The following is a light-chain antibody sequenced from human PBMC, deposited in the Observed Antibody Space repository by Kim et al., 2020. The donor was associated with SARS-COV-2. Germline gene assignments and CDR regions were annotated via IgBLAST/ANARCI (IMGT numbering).Light chain of an antibody. CDR2: VNSDGSH. V-gene: IGLV4-69*01. CDR3: QTWGTGFRM. Sequence: ASVKLTCTLRSGHSTYTIAWHQQQPEKGPRYLMKVNSDGSHSKGDGIPDRFSGSSSGAERYLTISSLQSDDEADYYCQTWGTGFRMFGGGTQLTVL. CDR1: SGHSTYT. J-gene: IGLJ3*02.